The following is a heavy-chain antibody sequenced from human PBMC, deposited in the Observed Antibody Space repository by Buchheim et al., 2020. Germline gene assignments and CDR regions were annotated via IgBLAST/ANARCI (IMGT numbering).Heavy chain of an antibody. CDR2: IYYSGST. V-gene: IGHV4-39*01. Sequence: QLQLQESGPGLVKPSETLSLTCTVSGGSISSSSYYWGWIRQPPGKGLEWIGSIYYSGSTYYNPSLKSRVTIYVDTSKNQFSLKLSSVTAADTAVYYCARHELNHCSGGSCYFPYYYGMDVWGQGTT. CDR1: GGSISSSSYY. CDR3: ARHELNHCSGGSCYFPYYYGMDV. D-gene: IGHD2-15*01. J-gene: IGHJ6*02.